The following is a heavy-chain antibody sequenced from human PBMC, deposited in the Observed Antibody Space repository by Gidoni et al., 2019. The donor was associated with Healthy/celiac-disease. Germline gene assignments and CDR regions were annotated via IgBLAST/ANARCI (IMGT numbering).Heavy chain of an antibody. CDR2: INPSGGST. CDR1: DYTFTSDY. V-gene: IGHV1-46*01. D-gene: IGHD3-22*01. J-gene: IGHJ1*01. CDR3: ARDTDSSGYYFWSAPEGLGYFQH. Sequence: QVQLVQSGAEVTKPGASVKVSCKASDYTFTSDYMHWLRQAPGQGLEWMGIINPSGGSTSYDKKFQGRVTMTRDTSTSTVYMELSSLRSEDTAVYYCARDTDSSGYYFWSAPEGLGYFQHWGQGTLVTVSS.